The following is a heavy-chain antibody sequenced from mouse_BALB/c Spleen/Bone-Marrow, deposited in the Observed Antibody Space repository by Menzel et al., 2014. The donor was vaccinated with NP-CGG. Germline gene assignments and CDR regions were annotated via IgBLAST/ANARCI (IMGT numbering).Heavy chain of an antibody. CDR2: IYPGDGST. CDR1: GYTFTSYD. Sequence: LQQSGPELAKPGALVKISCKASGYTFTSYDINWVKQRPGQGLEWIGWIYPGDGSTKYNEKFKGKATLTADKSSSTAYMKLSSLSSDNSAGYFCVRSRSTRMLRGFAYWGQGTLVTGSA. D-gene: IGHD3-3*01. V-gene: IGHV1S33*01. J-gene: IGHJ3*01. CDR3: VRSRSTRMLRGFAY.